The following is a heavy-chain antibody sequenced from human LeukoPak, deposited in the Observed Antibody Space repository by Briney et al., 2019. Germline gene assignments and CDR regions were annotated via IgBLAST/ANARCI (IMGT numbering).Heavy chain of an antibody. J-gene: IGHJ4*02. CDR2: ISYDGSNK. CDR1: GFTFSSYA. V-gene: IGHV3-30*14. CDR3: ARQDTAIVLDY. Sequence: PGGSLRLSCAASGFTFSSYAMHWVRQAPGKGLEWVAVISYDGSNKYYAYSMKGGFTISKDNSKNTLYLLINILSADDMAFYCCARQDTAIVLDYWGQGTLVTVSS. D-gene: IGHD5-18*01.